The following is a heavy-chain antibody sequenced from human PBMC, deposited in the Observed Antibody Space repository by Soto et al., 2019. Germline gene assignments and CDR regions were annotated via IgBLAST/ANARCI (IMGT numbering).Heavy chain of an antibody. CDR1: GGTFSSYA. Sequence: ASVKVSCKASGGTFSSYAISWVRQAPGQGLEWMGGIIPIFGTANYAQKFQGRVTITADESTSTAYMELSSPRSEDTAVYYCARDPSMRIAVAAPYYYYYGMDVWGQGTTVTVSS. CDR2: IIPIFGTA. D-gene: IGHD6-19*01. V-gene: IGHV1-69*13. J-gene: IGHJ6*02. CDR3: ARDPSMRIAVAAPYYYYYGMDV.